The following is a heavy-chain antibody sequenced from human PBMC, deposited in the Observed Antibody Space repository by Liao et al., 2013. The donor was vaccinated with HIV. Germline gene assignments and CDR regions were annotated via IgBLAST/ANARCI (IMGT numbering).Heavy chain of an antibody. CDR3: ARGFDDDFWSGPSSYMDV. V-gene: IGHV4-39*07. CDR2: IYYYSGST. D-gene: IGHD3-3*01. J-gene: IGHJ6*03. Sequence: QLQLQESGPGLVKPSETLSLTCTVSGGSISSSSYCWGWIRQPPGKGLEWIGNIYYYSGSTYYNPSLKSRVTISVDTSKNQFSLKLSSVTAADTAVYYCARGFDDDFWSGPSSYMDVWGKGTTVTVSS. CDR1: GGSISSSSYC.